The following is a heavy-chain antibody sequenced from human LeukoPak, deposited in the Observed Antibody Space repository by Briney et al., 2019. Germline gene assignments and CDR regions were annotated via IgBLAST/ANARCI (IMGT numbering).Heavy chain of an antibody. J-gene: IGHJ3*02. D-gene: IGHD5-18*01. CDR1: GFTFSSYA. Sequence: GGSLRLSCAASGFTFSSYAMHWVRQAPGKGLEWVAVISYDGSNKYYADSVKGRFTISRDNSKNTLYLQMNSLRAEDTAVYYCARTWIQLWSAFDNWGQGTMVTVSS. CDR2: ISYDGSNK. V-gene: IGHV3-30-3*01. CDR3: ARTWIQLWSAFDN.